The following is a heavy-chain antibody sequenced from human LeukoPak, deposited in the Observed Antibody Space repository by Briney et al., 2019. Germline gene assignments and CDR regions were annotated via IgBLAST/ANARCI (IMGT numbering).Heavy chain of an antibody. V-gene: IGHV1-18*01. CDR2: ISAYNGNT. CDR1: GYTFTSYG. D-gene: IGHD1-26*01. J-gene: IGHJ5*02. Sequence: GASVKVSCKASGYTFTSYGISWVRQAPGQGLEWMGWISAYNGNTNYAQKLQGRVTMTTDTSTSTAYMELRSLRSDDTAVYYCARYSGSYYRDWFDPWGQGTLVTVSS. CDR3: ARYSGSYYRDWFDP.